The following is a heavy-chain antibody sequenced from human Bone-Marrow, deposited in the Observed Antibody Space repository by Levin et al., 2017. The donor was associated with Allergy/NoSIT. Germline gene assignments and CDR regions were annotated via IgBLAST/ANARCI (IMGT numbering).Heavy chain of an antibody. CDR2: LYYSGKT. D-gene: IGHD1-14*01. V-gene: IGHV4-31*03. Sequence: LRLSCNVSGYSISSGFYYWSWIRQHPKRGLELIGYLYYSGKTYYNPSLESRVTMSVDTSENHFSLRLNSVTAADTAVYYCARVRNRWFDPWGQGTLVTVSS. J-gene: IGHJ5*02. CDR1: GYSISSGFYY. CDR3: ARVRNRWFDP.